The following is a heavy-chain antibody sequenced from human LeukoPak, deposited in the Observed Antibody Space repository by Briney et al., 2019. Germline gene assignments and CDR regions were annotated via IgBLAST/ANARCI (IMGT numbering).Heavy chain of an antibody. Sequence: GGSLRLSCAASGFTFSSYSMSWVRQAPGKWLEWVSASSGSGGSTYYADSVKGRFTISRDNSKNTLYLQMNSLTAEDTAVYYCAKDPPSGSKYNWFDPWGQGTLVTVSS. D-gene: IGHD3-10*01. V-gene: IGHV3-23*01. J-gene: IGHJ5*02. CDR1: GFTFSSYS. CDR2: SSGSGGST. CDR3: AKDPPSGSKYNWFDP.